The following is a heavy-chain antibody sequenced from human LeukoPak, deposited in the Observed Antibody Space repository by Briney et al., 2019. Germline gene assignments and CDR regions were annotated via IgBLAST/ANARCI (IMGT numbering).Heavy chain of an antibody. V-gene: IGHV3-66*02. D-gene: IGHD1-26*01. CDR3: ARDHSGSYQRAFDI. Sequence: GGSLRLSCTASGFSFSNYAVSWVRQAPGKGLEWVSVIYGGGSTNYADSVKGRFTISRDNSKNTLYLQMNSLRAEDTAVYYCARDHSGSYQRAFDIWGQGTMVTVSS. CDR1: GFSFSNYA. CDR2: IYGGGST. J-gene: IGHJ3*02.